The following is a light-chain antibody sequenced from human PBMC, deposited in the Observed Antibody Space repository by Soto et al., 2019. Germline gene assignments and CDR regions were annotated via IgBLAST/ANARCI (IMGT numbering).Light chain of an antibody. V-gene: IGKV1-33*01. CDR2: DAF. Sequence: DTQMTQSPSSVPASVGDRVTITCQADEDIINHLNWYQQKPGKAPNLLIYDAFNLETGVPSRFSGSGSGTHFTFTINGLQPEDVGTYFCQQYNNLPYTFGQGTKLEI. CDR3: QQYNNLPYT. J-gene: IGKJ2*01. CDR1: EDIINH.